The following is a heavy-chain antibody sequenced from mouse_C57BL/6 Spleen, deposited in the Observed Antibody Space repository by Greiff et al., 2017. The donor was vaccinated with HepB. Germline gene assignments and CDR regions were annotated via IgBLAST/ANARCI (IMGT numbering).Heavy chain of an antibody. CDR1: GFTFSSYG. J-gene: IGHJ3*01. D-gene: IGHD1-1*02. Sequence: EVKLVESGGDLVKPGGSLKLSCAASGFTFSSYGMSWVRQTPDKRLEWVATISSGGSYTYYPDSVKGRFTISRDNAKNTLYLQMSSLKSEDTAMYYCARHGGSSAWFAYWGQGTLVTVSA. CDR3: ARHGGSSAWFAY. V-gene: IGHV5-6*01. CDR2: ISSGGSYT.